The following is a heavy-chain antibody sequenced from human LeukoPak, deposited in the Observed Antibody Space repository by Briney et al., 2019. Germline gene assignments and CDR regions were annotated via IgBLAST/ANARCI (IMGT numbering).Heavy chain of an antibody. V-gene: IGHV3-30*03. D-gene: IGHD4-17*01. CDR1: GFTFSSYG. CDR2: ISYDGSNK. Sequence: PGRSLRLSCAASGFTFSSYGMHWVRQAPGKWLEWVAVISYDGSNKYYADSVKGRFTISRDNSKNTLYLQMNSLRAEDTAVYYCARYGPEVYYFDYWGQGTLVTVSS. J-gene: IGHJ4*02. CDR3: ARYGPEVYYFDY.